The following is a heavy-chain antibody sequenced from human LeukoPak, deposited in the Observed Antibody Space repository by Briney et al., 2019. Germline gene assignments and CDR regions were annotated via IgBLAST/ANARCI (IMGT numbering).Heavy chain of an antibody. V-gene: IGHV1-18*01. Sequence: GASVKVSCKASGYTFTSYGISWVRQAPGQGLEWMGWISAYNGNANYAQKLQGRVTMTRDTSTSTVYMELSSLRSEDTAVYYCARRDRLAVAGTGAFDIWGQGTMVTVSS. CDR2: ISAYNGNA. J-gene: IGHJ3*02. D-gene: IGHD6-19*01. CDR1: GYTFTSYG. CDR3: ARRDRLAVAGTGAFDI.